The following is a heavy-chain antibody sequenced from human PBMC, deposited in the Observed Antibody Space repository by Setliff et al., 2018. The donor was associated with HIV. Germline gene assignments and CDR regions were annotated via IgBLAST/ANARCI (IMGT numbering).Heavy chain of an antibody. Sequence: ASVKVSCKPSGYTFTTYGLSWVRQAPGQGPEWMGWISPYTGNTDYAPRLLGRVTMTTDTSTSTAYLELRSLTSDDTAVYYCARARLQGIVTAVGPRDNCLDPWGQGTRVTVSS. V-gene: IGHV1-18*01. D-gene: IGHD1-26*01. J-gene: IGHJ5*02. CDR1: GYTFTTYG. CDR2: ISPYTGNT. CDR3: ARARLQGIVTAVGPRDNCLDP.